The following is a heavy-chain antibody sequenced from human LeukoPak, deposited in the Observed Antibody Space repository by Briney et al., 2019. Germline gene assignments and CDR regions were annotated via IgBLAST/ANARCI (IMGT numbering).Heavy chain of an antibody. CDR1: GYSFTSYW. CDR3: ARGGYDSSGYYLDKYYVDY. Sequence: GESLKISCKGSGYSFTSYWIVWVRQMPGKGLEWMGIIYPGDSDTRYSPSFQGQVTISADKSISTAYLQWSSLKASDTAMYYCARGGYDSSGYYLDKYYVDYWGQGSLVTVSS. J-gene: IGHJ4*02. D-gene: IGHD3-22*01. V-gene: IGHV5-51*01. CDR2: IYPGDSDT.